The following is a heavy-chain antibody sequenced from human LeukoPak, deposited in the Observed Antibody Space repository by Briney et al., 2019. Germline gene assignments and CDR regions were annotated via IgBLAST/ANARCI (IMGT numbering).Heavy chain of an antibody. CDR1: GFPFSSYW. CDR3: ARDLAYSRLDY. V-gene: IGHV3-7*01. J-gene: IGHJ4*02. CDR2: INPEGSEK. D-gene: IGHD5-18*01. Sequence: GGSLRLSCVASGFPFSSYWMTWVRQAPGKGLEWVASINPEGSEKYSADSVKGRFTISRDNAKNSLYLQMDSLRVEDTAFYYCARDLAYSRLDYWGQGMLVTVSS.